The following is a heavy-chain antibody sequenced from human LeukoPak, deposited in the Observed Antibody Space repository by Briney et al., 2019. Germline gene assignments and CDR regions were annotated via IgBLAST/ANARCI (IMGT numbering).Heavy chain of an antibody. V-gene: IGHV1-8*02. J-gene: IGHJ5*02. D-gene: IGHD1-26*01. CDR1: GYTFTGYN. Sequence: GASVKVSCKASGYTFTGYNINWVRQATGQGLEWMGWVNPNSGNTGYAQKFQGRVTMTRNTSISTVYMELSSLRSEDTAVYYCATEGIEGKNWFDPWGQGTLVTVSS. CDR3: ATEGIEGKNWFDP. CDR2: VNPNSGNT.